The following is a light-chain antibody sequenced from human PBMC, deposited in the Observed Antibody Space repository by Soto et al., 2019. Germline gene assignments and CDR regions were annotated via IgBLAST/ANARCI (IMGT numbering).Light chain of an antibody. J-gene: IGKJ4*01. V-gene: IGKV3-15*01. CDR1: QSVSS. CDR2: GAS. Sequence: EIVMTQSPATLSVSPGDRATLSCRASQSVSSMAWYQQKPGQPPRLLIYGASRRATNIPARFSGGGSDTEFTLTISTLQSEDFAVYYCQYYDNWRLSFGGGTTVEIK. CDR3: QYYDNWRLS.